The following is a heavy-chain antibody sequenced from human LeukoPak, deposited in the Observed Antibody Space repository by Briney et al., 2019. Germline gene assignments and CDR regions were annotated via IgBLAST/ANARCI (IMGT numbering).Heavy chain of an antibody. J-gene: IGHJ6*03. D-gene: IGHD3-3*01. Sequence: PGGSLRLSCAASGFTFSSYAMSWVRQAPGKGLEWVSAISGSGGSTYYADSVKGRFTISRDNSKNTLYLQMNSLRAEDTAVYYCAKGGYYDFWSGYSYYYYYMDVWGKGTTVTVSS. CDR3: AKGGYYDFWSGYSYYYYYMDV. V-gene: IGHV3-23*01. CDR1: GFTFSSYA. CDR2: ISGSGGST.